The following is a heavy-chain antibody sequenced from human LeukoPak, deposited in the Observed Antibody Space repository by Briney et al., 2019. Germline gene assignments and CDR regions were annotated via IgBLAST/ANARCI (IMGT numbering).Heavy chain of an antibody. CDR1: GFTFSSYG. J-gene: IGHJ6*02. CDR2: ISYDGSNK. D-gene: IGHD6-19*01. Sequence: PGGSLRLSCAASGFTFSSYGMHWVRQAPGKGLEWVAVISYDGSNKYYADSVKGRFTISRDNSKNTLYLQMNSLRAEDTAVYYCAKDLHSSGWFYYYYYGMDVWGQGTTVTVSS. CDR3: AKDLHSSGWFYYYYYGMDV. V-gene: IGHV3-30*18.